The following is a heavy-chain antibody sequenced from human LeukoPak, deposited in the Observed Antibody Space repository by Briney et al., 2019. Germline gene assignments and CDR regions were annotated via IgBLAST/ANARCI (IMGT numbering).Heavy chain of an antibody. Sequence: ASVKVSCKASGYTFTSYGISWGRQAPGQGLEWMGWISAYNGNTDYAQKLQGRVTMTTDTSTSTAYMELRSLRSDDTAVYYCAREYSGYDWGRFDYWGQGTLVTVSS. CDR3: AREYSGYDWGRFDY. CDR1: GYTFTSYG. V-gene: IGHV1-18*01. J-gene: IGHJ4*02. CDR2: ISAYNGNT. D-gene: IGHD5-12*01.